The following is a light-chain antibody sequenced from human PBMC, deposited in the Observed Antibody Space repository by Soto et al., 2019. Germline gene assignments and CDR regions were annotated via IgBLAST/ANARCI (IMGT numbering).Light chain of an antibody. CDR2: EVS. CDR3: SSYTGSTTLV. V-gene: IGLV2-14*01. Sequence: QSVLTQPASVSGSPGQSITISCTGTSSDVGDYNFVSWYRQHPGKAPKLVIYEVSNRPSGVSDRFSGSTSGNTASLTISGLQAEDEADYYCSSYTGSTTLVFGGGTKLTVL. CDR1: SSDVGDYNF. J-gene: IGLJ3*02.